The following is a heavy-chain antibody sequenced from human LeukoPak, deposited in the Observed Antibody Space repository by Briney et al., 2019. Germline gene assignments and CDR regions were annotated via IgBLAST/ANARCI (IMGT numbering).Heavy chain of an antibody. CDR1: GFTFSSYS. V-gene: IGHV3-7*03. CDR2: IKQDGSEK. J-gene: IGHJ4*02. D-gene: IGHD5-12*01. Sequence: PGGSLRLSCAASGFTFSSYSMNWVRQAPGKGLEWVANIKQDGSEKYYVDSVKGRFTISRDNAKNSLFLQMNSLRAEDTAVYYYARFHSAYDFEGFDYWGQGTLVTVSS. CDR3: ARFHSAYDFEGFDY.